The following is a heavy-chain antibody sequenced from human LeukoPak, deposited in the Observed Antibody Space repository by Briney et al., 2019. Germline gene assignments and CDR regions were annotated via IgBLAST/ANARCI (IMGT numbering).Heavy chain of an antibody. CDR3: ARLPGFCSSTSCYSGIDWFDP. D-gene: IGHD2-2*01. J-gene: IGHJ5*02. CDR2: ISSSGSTI. V-gene: IGHV3-48*03. Sequence: GGSLRLSCAASGFTFSSYEMNWVRQAPGKGLEWVSYISSSGSTIYYADSVKGRFTISRDNAKNSLYLQMNSLRAEDTAVYYCARLPGFCSSTSCYSGIDWFDPWGPGTLVTVSS. CDR1: GFTFSSYE.